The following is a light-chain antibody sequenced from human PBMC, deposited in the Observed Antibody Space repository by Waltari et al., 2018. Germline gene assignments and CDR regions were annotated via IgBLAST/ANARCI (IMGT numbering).Light chain of an antibody. CDR3: SSYAGSNNLGV. J-gene: IGLJ3*02. CDR2: EVT. Sequence: QSALTQPPSASGSPGQSVTISCTGTTSDVGGYDYVSFYQQHPGKAPKLVIYEVTRRPSGVPDRFSGSKSGNTASLTVSGLQAEDEANYYCSSYAGSNNLGVFGGGTKLTVL. V-gene: IGLV2-8*01. CDR1: TSDVGGYDY.